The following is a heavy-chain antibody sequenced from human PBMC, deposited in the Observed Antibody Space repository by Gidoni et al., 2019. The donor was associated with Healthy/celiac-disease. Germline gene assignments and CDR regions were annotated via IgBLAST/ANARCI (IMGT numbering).Heavy chain of an antibody. D-gene: IGHD6-13*01. J-gene: IGHJ4*02. Sequence: QLQLQESGPGLVKPSETLSLTCTVSGGSISSSSSYWGWIRQPPGKGLEWIGSIYYSGSTYYNPSLKSRVTISVDTSKNQFSLKLSSVTAADTAVYYCARHAREIAAAAYFDYWGQGTLVTVSS. V-gene: IGHV4-39*01. CDR2: IYYSGST. CDR3: ARHAREIAAAAYFDY. CDR1: GGSISSSSSY.